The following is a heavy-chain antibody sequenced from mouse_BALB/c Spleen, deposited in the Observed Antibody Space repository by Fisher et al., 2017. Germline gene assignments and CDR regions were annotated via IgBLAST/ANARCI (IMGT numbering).Heavy chain of an antibody. CDR3: ASSFYGSSYLSYWYFDV. V-gene: IGHV5-9*04. Sequence: RFTISRDNAKNTLYLQMSSLRSEDTAMYYCASSFYGSSYLSYWYFDVWGAGTTVTVSS. D-gene: IGHD1-1*01. J-gene: IGHJ1*01.